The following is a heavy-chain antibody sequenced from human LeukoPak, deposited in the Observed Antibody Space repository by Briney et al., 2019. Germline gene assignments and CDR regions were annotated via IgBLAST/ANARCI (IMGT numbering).Heavy chain of an antibody. V-gene: IGHV3-9*01. CDR3: AKDSIAAAGYGMDV. CDR1: GFTFDDYA. D-gene: IGHD6-13*01. Sequence: PGGSLRLSCAASGFTFDDYAMHWVRHAPGKGLEWVSGISWNSGSIGYADSVKGRFTISRDNAKNSLYLQTNSLRAEDTALYYCAKDSIAAAGYGMDVWGQGTTVTVSS. CDR2: ISWNSGSI. J-gene: IGHJ6*02.